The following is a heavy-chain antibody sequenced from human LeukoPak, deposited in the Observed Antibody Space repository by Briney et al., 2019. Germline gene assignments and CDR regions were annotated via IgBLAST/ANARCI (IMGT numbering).Heavy chain of an antibody. V-gene: IGHV1-8*01. J-gene: IGHJ4*02. D-gene: IGHD3-10*01. Sequence: ASVKVSCKASGYTFTSYDINWVRQATGQGLEWMGWMNPNSGNTGYAQKFQGRVTMTRNTSISTAYMELSSLRSGDTAVYYCARGGSRLWFGELFIDYWGQGTLVTVSS. CDR3: ARGGSRLWFGELFIDY. CDR2: MNPNSGNT. CDR1: GYTFTSYD.